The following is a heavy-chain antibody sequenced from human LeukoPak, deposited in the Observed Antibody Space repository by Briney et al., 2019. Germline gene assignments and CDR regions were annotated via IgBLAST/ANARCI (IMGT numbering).Heavy chain of an antibody. D-gene: IGHD6-13*01. CDR1: GFTFSSYS. CDR3: ARVGHSADAFDI. Sequence: GGSLRLSCAASGFTFSSYSMNWVRQAPGKGLEWVSSISSSSSYIYYADSVKGRFTISRDNAKNSLYLQMNSLRAEDTAVYYCARVGHSADAFDIWGQGTMVTVSS. J-gene: IGHJ3*02. CDR2: ISSSSSYI. V-gene: IGHV3-21*01.